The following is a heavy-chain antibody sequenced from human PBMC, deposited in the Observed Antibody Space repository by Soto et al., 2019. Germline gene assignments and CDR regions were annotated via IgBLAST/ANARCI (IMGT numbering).Heavy chain of an antibody. V-gene: IGHV3-23*01. CDR2: IRGSADSA. CDR1: GFTFSSYG. Sequence: GGSLRLSCAASGFTFSSYGMSWVRQAPRKGLEWVSTIRGSADSANYADSVKGRFTISRDNSKNMLYLQMNSLRADDTAVYYCAKHLWFGESVFDPWGQGTLVTVS. J-gene: IGHJ5*02. D-gene: IGHD3-10*01. CDR3: AKHLWFGESVFDP.